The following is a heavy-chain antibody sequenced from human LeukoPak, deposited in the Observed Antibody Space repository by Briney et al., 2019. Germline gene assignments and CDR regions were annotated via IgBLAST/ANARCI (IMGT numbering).Heavy chain of an antibody. Sequence: GGSLRLSCAASGFTFSSFAMNWVRQAPGKGLEWVSTISFSGGSSYHPDSVKGRFTISRDNSKNTVSLQMNNLRAEDTALYYCAKEVGHRLPFDYWGQGTLVTVSS. CDR3: AKEVGHRLPFDY. J-gene: IGHJ4*02. CDR2: ISFSGGSS. CDR1: GFTFSSFA. V-gene: IGHV3-23*01. D-gene: IGHD3/OR15-3a*01.